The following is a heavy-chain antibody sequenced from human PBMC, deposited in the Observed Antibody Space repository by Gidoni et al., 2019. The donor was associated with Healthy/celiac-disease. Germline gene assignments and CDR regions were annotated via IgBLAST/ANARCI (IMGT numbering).Heavy chain of an antibody. V-gene: IGHV1-2*02. J-gene: IGHJ6*02. Sequence: QVQLVQSGAEVTKPGASVKVSCKASGYTFTGYYMHWVRQAPGQGLEWMGWINPNSGGTNYAQKFQGRVTMIRDTSISTAYMELSRLRSDDTAVYYCARDYDILTGYGMDVWGQGTTVTVSS. CDR1: GYTFTGYY. D-gene: IGHD3-9*01. CDR3: ARDYDILTGYGMDV. CDR2: INPNSGGT.